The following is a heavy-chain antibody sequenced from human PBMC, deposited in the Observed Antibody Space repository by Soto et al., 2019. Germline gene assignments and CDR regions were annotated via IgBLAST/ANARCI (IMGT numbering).Heavy chain of an antibody. Sequence: GGPLRLSCTASGFTFGDYAMSWFRQAPGKGLEWVGFIRSKAYGGTTEYAASVKGRFTISRDDSKSIAYLQMNSLKTEDTAVYYCGYYYYGMDVWGQGTTVTVSS. CDR3: GYYYYGMDV. CDR1: GFTFGDYA. J-gene: IGHJ6*02. CDR2: IRSKAYGGTT. V-gene: IGHV3-49*03.